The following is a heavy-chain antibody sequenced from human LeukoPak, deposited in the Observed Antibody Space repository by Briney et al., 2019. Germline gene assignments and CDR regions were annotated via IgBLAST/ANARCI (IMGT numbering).Heavy chain of an antibody. D-gene: IGHD4-17*01. CDR3: AREGLYGDYVWSLDY. V-gene: IGHV4-61*01. J-gene: IGHJ4*02. CDR2: IYYSGST. Sequence: SETLSLTCTVSGGSVSSGSYYWSWIRQPPGKGLEWIGYIYYSGSTNYNPSLKSRVTISVDTSKNQFSLTLSSVTAADTAVYYCAREGLYGDYVWSLDYWGQGTLVTVSS. CDR1: GGSVSSGSYY.